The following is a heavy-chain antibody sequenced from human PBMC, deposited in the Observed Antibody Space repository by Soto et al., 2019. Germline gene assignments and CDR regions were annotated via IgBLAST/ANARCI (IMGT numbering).Heavy chain of an antibody. D-gene: IGHD3-16*02. Sequence: RESLKISCKGSGYRFALYWIGWVRQMPGKDLEWMGIIYPSDSDVRYSPSFQGQVTMSADKSISTVYLQWNSLKASDTAMYYCARIIADWYFDLWGRGTLVTVSS. V-gene: IGHV5-51*01. CDR1: GYRFALYW. CDR2: IYPSDSDV. J-gene: IGHJ2*01. CDR3: ARIIADWYFDL.